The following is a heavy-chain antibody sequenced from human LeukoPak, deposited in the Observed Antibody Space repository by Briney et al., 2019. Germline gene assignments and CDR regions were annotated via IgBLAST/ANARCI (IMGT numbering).Heavy chain of an antibody. J-gene: IGHJ4*02. Sequence: KTSETLSLTCTVSGGSISSGGYYWSWIRQHPGKGLEWIGYIYYSGSTYYNPSLRSRVTISVDTSKNQFSLKLSSVTAADTAVYYCARERVVVVVAATDSGIDYWGQGTLVTVSS. V-gene: IGHV4-31*03. CDR3: ARERVVVVVAATDSGIDY. D-gene: IGHD2-15*01. CDR2: IYYSGST. CDR1: GGSISSGGYY.